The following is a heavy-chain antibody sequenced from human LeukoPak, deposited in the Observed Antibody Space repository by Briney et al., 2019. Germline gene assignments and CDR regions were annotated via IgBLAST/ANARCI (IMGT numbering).Heavy chain of an antibody. J-gene: IGHJ6*03. CDR1: GFTFSSYW. CDR3: ARSIRARYYMDV. V-gene: IGHV3-74*01. CDR2: INSDGSST. Sequence: GGSLRLSCAASGFTFSSYWMHWVRQAPGKGLVWVSRINSDGSSTSYADSAKGRFTISRDNAKNTLYLQMNSLRAEDTAVYYCARSIRARYYMDVWGKGTTVTVSS.